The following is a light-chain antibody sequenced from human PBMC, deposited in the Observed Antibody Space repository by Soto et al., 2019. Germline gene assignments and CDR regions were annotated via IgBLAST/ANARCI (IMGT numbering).Light chain of an antibody. CDR3: QKYNSAPPLFT. CDR2: AAS. J-gene: IGKJ3*01. Sequence: DIQMTQSPSSLSASVGDRVTITCRASQGISNYLAWYQQKPGKVPKLLIYAASTLQSGLPSRFSGSGSGTDFTLTISSLQPEDVATYYCQKYNSAPPLFTFGPGTKVDIK. V-gene: IGKV1-27*01. CDR1: QGISNY.